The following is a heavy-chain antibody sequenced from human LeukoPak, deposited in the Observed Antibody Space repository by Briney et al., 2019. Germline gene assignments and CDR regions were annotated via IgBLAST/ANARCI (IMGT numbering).Heavy chain of an antibody. Sequence: SQTLSLTCTVSGDSISNGGYFWSWIRQHPGKGLEWIGYIYYTGSTTYNPSLQSRVTISVDTSKNHFSLRLNSVTAADTAVYFCASGLPGARIPYHFDSWGQGTLVAVSS. J-gene: IGHJ4*02. CDR1: GDSISNGGYF. V-gene: IGHV4-31*03. CDR2: IYYTGST. CDR3: ASGLPGARIPYHFDS. D-gene: IGHD1-20*01.